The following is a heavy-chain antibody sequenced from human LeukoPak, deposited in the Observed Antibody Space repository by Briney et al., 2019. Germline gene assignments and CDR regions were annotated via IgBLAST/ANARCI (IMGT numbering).Heavy chain of an antibody. CDR1: GFTFSSYS. D-gene: IGHD2-15*01. CDR3: ARDMTGVAAHY. Sequence: GGSLRLSCAASGFTFSSYSMNWVRQAPGKGLEWVSSISSSSSYIYYADSVKGRFTISRDNAKNSLYLQMNSLRAEDAAVYYCARDMTGVAAHYWGQGTLVTVSS. V-gene: IGHV3-21*01. J-gene: IGHJ4*02. CDR2: ISSSSSYI.